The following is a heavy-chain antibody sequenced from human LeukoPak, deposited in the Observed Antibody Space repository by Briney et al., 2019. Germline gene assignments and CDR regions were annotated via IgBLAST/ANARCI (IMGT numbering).Heavy chain of an antibody. D-gene: IGHD6-13*01. Sequence: WGSLRLSCAGSGFTCSSYWMHWLRQAPGKELVWFSRINSDGSSKSYADSVKGRFTIHRDNAKNTLYRQMNSLRAEDTAVYYCARKASSSWSFYYYYYMDVWGKGTTVTVSS. CDR1: GFTCSSYW. V-gene: IGHV3-74*01. J-gene: IGHJ6*03. CDR3: ARKASSSWSFYYYYYMDV. CDR2: INSDGSSK.